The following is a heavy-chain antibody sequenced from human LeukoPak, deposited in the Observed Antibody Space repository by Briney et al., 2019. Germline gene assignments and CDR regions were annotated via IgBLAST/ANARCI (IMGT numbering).Heavy chain of an antibody. J-gene: IGHJ4*02. D-gene: IGHD3-22*01. CDR3: QYYYDSSGSKRRDY. CDR2: ISGSGSRT. V-gene: IGHV3-23*01. Sequence: GGSLRLSCAASGFTFSNFAMSWVRQAPGKGLEWVSVISGSGSRTYYADSVKGRFTISRDNSRNTIYLQMNSLRAEDTAVYYCQYYYDSSGSKRRDYWGQGTLVTVSS. CDR1: GFTFSNFA.